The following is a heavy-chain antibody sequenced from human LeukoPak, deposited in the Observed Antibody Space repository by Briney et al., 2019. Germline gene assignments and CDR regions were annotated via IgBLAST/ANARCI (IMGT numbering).Heavy chain of an antibody. J-gene: IGHJ4*02. Sequence: GGSLRLSCAASGLTFPRYAFAWVRQAPGRGLQWVSGISGSGRDTFYSDSVKGRFTISRDDSKNTPYLQMNSLRAEDTAVYYCALRRSVAEVVYWGQGTLVTVFS. CDR2: ISGSGRDT. D-gene: IGHD6-6*01. CDR3: ALRRSVAEVVY. V-gene: IGHV3-23*01. CDR1: GLTFPRYA.